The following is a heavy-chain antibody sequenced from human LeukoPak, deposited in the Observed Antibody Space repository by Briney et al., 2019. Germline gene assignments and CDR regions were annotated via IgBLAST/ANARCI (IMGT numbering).Heavy chain of an antibody. J-gene: IGHJ3*02. CDR3: ARYDIFHAFDI. CDR1: GFTFSSYA. Sequence: GGSPRLSCAASGFTFSSYAMSWVRQAPGKGLEWVSVISGSGDNTYYADSVKGRFTISRDNSKNTLYLQMNSLRAEDTAVYYCARYDIFHAFDIWGQGTMVTVSS. CDR2: ISGSGDNT. D-gene: IGHD3-9*01. V-gene: IGHV3-23*01.